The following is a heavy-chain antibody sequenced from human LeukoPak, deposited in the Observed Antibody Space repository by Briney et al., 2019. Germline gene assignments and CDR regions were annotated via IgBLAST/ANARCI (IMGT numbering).Heavy chain of an antibody. D-gene: IGHD3-10*01. CDR3: ARVSIGSGSYYNDY. CDR2: IYYSGST. V-gene: IGHV4-31*03. CDR1: GGSISSGGYY. Sequence: SETLSLTCTVSGGSISSGGYYWSWIRQHPGKGLEWIGYIYYSGSTYYNPSLKSRVTISVDTSKNQFSLKLGSVTAADTAVYYCARVSIGSGSYYNDYWGQGTLVTVSS. J-gene: IGHJ4*02.